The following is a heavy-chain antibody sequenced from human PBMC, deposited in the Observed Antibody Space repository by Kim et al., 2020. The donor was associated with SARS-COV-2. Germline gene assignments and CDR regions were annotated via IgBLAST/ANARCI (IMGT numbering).Heavy chain of an antibody. D-gene: IGHD6-13*01. CDR3: AKGGEQQLGAFDY. V-gene: IGHV3-9*01. J-gene: IGHJ4*02. Sequence: YAESGKGRFTISRDNAKNSLYLQMNSLRAEDTALYYCAKGGEQQLGAFDYWGQGTLVTVSS.